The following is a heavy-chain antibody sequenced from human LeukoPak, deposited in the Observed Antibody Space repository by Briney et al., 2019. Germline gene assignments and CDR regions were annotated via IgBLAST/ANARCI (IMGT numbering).Heavy chain of an antibody. D-gene: IGHD3-10*01. J-gene: IGHJ5*02. CDR2: IYTSGST. CDR1: GGSISSYY. Sequence: SETLSLTCTVSGGSISSYYWSWIRQPAGKGLEWIGRIYTSGSTNYNPSLKSRVTMSVDTSKNQFSLKLSSVTAADTAVYYCARDSYGSGLSWFDPWGQGTLVTVSS. CDR3: ARDSYGSGLSWFDP. V-gene: IGHV4-4*07.